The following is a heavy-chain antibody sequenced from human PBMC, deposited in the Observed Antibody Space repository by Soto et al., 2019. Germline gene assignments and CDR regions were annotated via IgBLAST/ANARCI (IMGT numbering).Heavy chain of an antibody. Sequence: QVQLVQSGAEVKRPGSSVKVSCKASGGTFSSYPISWVRQAPGQGLEWMGGTNGNLGTGNYAQKFRDRLTTTTDISTTTAYMELTSLTSEDTAVYYCARRDSHGYFRYFDNWGQGTLVTVSS. CDR1: GGTFSSYP. J-gene: IGHJ4*02. CDR3: ARRDSHGYFRYFDN. CDR2: TNGNLGTG. D-gene: IGHD4-17*01. V-gene: IGHV1-69*06.